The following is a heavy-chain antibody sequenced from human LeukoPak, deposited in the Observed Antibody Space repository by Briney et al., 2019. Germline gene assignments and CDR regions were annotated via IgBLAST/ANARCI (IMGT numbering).Heavy chain of an antibody. CDR3: ATMATESHFDY. J-gene: IGHJ4*02. Sequence: GGSLRPSCAASGFTVSSNYMSWVRQAPGKGLEWVSVIYSGGSTYYADSVKGRFTISRDNSKNTLYLQMNSLRAEDTAVYYCATMATESHFDYWGQGTLVTVSS. CDR2: IYSGGST. CDR1: GFTVSSNY. D-gene: IGHD3-10*01. V-gene: IGHV3-66*01.